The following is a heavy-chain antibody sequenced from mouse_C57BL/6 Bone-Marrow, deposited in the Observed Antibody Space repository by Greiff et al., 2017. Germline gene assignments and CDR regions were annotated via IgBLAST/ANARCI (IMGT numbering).Heavy chain of an antibody. J-gene: IGHJ2*01. CDR1: GYTFTSYW. V-gene: IGHV1-64*01. D-gene: IGHD4-1*02. CDR3: ARANWAHFDY. Sequence: QVQLQQPGAELVKPGASVKLSCKASGYTFTSYWMHRVKQRPGQGLEWIGMIHPNSGSTNYNEKFKSKATLTVDKSSSTAYMQLSSLTSEDSAVYYCARANWAHFDYWGQGTTLTVSS. CDR2: IHPNSGST.